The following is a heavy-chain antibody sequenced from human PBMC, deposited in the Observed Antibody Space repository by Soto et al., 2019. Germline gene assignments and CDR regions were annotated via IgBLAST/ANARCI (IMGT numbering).Heavy chain of an antibody. CDR3: ARDSLSRQWLANFDY. J-gene: IGHJ4*02. V-gene: IGHV1-18*01. CDR2: ISAYNGNT. Sequence: QVQLVQSGAEVKKPGASVKVSCKASGYTFTSYGISWVRQAPGQGLEWMGWISAYNGNTNYAQKLQGRVTMTTDTSTGTAYMELRSLRSDDTAVYYYARDSLSRQWLANFDYWGQGTLVTVSS. D-gene: IGHD6-19*01. CDR1: GYTFTSYG.